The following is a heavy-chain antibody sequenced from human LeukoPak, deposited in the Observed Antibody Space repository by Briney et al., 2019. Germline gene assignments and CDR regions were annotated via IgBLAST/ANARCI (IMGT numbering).Heavy chain of an antibody. CDR3: AALDGRRDY. CDR1: VSSITEYY. CDR2: MSFRGNT. Sequence: SDTLSLTCTVSVSSITEYYWAWIRQPAGTALEWIGHMSFRGNTNYNPSHRNRVTMSIDTSKSQFSLILTSVTAADTATYYCAALDGRRDYWGQGTLVTVSS. V-gene: IGHV4-4*07. D-gene: IGHD1-26*01. J-gene: IGHJ4*02.